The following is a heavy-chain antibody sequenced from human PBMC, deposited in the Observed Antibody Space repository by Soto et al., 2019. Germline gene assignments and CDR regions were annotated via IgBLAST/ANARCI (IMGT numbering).Heavy chain of an antibody. V-gene: IGHV4-4*07. D-gene: IGHD7-27*01. CDR3: AKDESGAADI. Sequence: SETLSLTCTVSGGSINGYYWNWIRQSAGKGLEWIGRIDSRGKTNYTPSLKSRVTMSIDTSKNQFSLSLRFVTAADSAVYFCAKDESGAADIWGQGTMVT. CDR1: GGSINGYY. CDR2: IDSRGKT. J-gene: IGHJ3*02.